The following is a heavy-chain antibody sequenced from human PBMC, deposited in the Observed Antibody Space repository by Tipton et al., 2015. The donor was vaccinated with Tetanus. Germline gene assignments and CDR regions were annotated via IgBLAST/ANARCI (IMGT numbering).Heavy chain of an antibody. CDR2: VNYAGST. D-gene: IGHD3-22*01. V-gene: IGHV4-34*01. CDR3: AASVVRWVAP. CDR1: GGSFRDYF. Sequence: TLSLTCAVHGGSFRDYFWSWLRQSPGKGLEWIGEVNYAGSTNYNPSLKSRVTMSVDVSKRQLSLRLTSVTAADTAGYYCAASVVRWVAPWGQGTLVPVSS. J-gene: IGHJ5*02.